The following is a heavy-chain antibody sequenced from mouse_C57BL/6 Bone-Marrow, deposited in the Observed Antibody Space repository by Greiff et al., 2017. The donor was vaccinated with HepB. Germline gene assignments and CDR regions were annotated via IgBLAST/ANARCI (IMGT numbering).Heavy chain of an antibody. CDR3: ARAVVYYDYDEGFAY. CDR1: GFTFSSYA. V-gene: IGHV5-4*03. Sequence: EVKLQESGGGLVKPGGSLKLSCAASGFTFSSYAMSWVRQTPEKRLEWVATISDGGSYTYYPDNVKGRFTISRDNAKNNMYLQRSHLKSEDTAMYYCARAVVYYDYDEGFAYWGQGTLVTVSA. J-gene: IGHJ3*01. CDR2: ISDGGSYT. D-gene: IGHD2-4*01.